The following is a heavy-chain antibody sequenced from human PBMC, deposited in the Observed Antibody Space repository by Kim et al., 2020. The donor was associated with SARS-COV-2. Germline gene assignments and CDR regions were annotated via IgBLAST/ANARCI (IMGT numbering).Heavy chain of an antibody. CDR1: GCTSGDYG. J-gene: IGHJ4*02. D-gene: IGHD3-10*01. Sequence: GGSLRLSCVASGCTSGDYGFHWVRQAPGKGLEWVAGISWDGGTTGYGDSVKGRFTISRDNAKKSLYLQMNSLRPKDTAVYYCARVQGTSSSGFGYWGPGTLVTVSS. CDR2: ISWDGGTT. CDR3: ARVQGTSSSGFGY. V-gene: IGHV3-9*02.